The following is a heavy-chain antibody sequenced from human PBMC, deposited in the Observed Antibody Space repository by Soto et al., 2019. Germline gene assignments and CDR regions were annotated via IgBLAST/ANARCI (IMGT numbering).Heavy chain of an antibody. V-gene: IGHV3-30-3*01. CDR1: GFTFSSYA. Sequence: HPGGSLRLSCAASGFTFSSYAMHWVRQAPGKGLEWVAVISYDGSNKFYADSVKGRFTISRDNSKNTLYLQMNSLRAEDTAVYYCARDSGSSSSNYYYYGMDVWGQGTTVPVSS. J-gene: IGHJ6*02. D-gene: IGHD6-6*01. CDR3: ARDSGSSSSNYYYYGMDV. CDR2: ISYDGSNK.